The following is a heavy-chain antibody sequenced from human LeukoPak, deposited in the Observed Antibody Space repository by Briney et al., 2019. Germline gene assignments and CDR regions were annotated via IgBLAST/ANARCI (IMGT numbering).Heavy chain of an antibody. J-gene: IGHJ4*02. D-gene: IGHD3-22*01. V-gene: IGHV1-69*13. CDR3: ALYYYDSSGYYYVNY. CDR1: GGTFSSYA. CDR2: IIPIFGTA. Sequence: ASVKVSCKASGGTFSSYAISWVRQAPGQGLEWMGGIIPIFGTANYAQKFQGRVTITADESTSTAYMELSSLRSEDTAVYYCALYYYDSSGYYYVNYWGQGTLVTVSS.